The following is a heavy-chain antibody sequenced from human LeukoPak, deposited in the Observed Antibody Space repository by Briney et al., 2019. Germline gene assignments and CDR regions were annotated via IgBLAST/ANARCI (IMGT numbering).Heavy chain of an antibody. CDR2: ISYDGSNK. Sequence: PGRSLRLSCAASGFTFSSYGMPWVRQAPGKGLEWVAVISYDGSNKYYADSVKGRFTISRDNSKNTLYLQMNSLRAEDTAVYYCAKDPKYSSSWYSESYYFDYWGQGTLVTVSS. CDR3: AKDPKYSSSWYSESYYFDY. CDR1: GFTFSSYG. D-gene: IGHD6-13*01. J-gene: IGHJ4*02. V-gene: IGHV3-30*18.